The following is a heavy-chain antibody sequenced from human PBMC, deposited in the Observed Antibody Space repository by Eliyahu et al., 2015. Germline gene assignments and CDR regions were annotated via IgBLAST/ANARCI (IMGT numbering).Heavy chain of an antibody. Sequence: QVQLVQSGAEVEKPGASVKISCKASXYTFTDYYVHWVRQAPGQGLEWVGIVISDSGNTNYARDFRGRATVTRDTSTNTVYMELSSLRSEDTAIYYCVREKRGGYFDYWGQGTLVTVSS. J-gene: IGHJ4*02. D-gene: IGHD3-16*01. CDR1: XYTFTDYY. CDR3: VREKRGGYFDY. CDR2: VISDSGNT. V-gene: IGHV1-46*01.